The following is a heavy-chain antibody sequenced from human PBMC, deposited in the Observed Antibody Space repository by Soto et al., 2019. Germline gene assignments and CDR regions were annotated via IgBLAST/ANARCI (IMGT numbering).Heavy chain of an antibody. CDR2: IIPIFGTA. CDR1: GGTFSSYA. CDR3: ARESSLLLPDSGKKIDP. J-gene: IGHJ5*01. D-gene: IGHD3-10*01. V-gene: IGHV1-69*13. Sequence: ASVKVSCKASGGTFSSYAISWVRQAPGQGLEWMGGIIPIFGTANYAQKFQGRVTITADESTSTAYMELSSLRSEDTAVYYCARESSLLLPDSGKKIDPWGQGILVTVSS.